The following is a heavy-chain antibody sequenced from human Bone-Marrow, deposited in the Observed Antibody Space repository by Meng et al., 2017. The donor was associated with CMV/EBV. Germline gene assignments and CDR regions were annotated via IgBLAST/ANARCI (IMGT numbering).Heavy chain of an antibody. Sequence: GGSLRLSCAASGFTFNSYGIHWVRQAPGKGLEWVAFIRYDGSNKYYADSVKGRFTISRDNSKNTLYLQMNSLRAEDTAVYYCAKRPGGSADYWGQGTLVTVSS. CDR3: AKRPGGSADY. CDR1: GFTFNSYG. J-gene: IGHJ4*02. D-gene: IGHD3-10*01. V-gene: IGHV3-30*02. CDR2: IRYDGSNK.